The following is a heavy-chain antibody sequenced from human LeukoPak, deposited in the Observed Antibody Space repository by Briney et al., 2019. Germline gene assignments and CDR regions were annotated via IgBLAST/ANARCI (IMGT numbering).Heavy chain of an antibody. CDR2: IYYSGST. Sequence: SETLSLTCTVSGGSISSGGYYWSWIRQHPGKGLEWIGYIYYSGSTYYNPSLKSRVTISVDTSKNQFSLKLSPVTAADTAVYYCARSILYYDSSGYYYGWFDPWGQGTPVTVSS. D-gene: IGHD3-22*01. J-gene: IGHJ5*02. CDR3: ARSILYYDSSGYYYGWFDP. CDR1: GGSISSGGYY. V-gene: IGHV4-31*03.